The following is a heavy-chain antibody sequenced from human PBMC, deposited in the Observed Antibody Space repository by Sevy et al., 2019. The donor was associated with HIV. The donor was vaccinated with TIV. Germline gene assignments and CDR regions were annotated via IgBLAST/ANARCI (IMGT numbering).Heavy chain of an antibody. Sequence: GGSLRLSCAASGFTFSNYWMTWVRQAPGKGLEWVANIKHVGSEKFYVDSVKGRFTISRDNAKNSLDLQMNSLRIEDTAVYYCASGDDYVWGSYRLIPTDYWGQGTLVTVSS. V-gene: IGHV3-7*01. J-gene: IGHJ4*02. CDR1: GFTFSNYW. CDR3: ASGDDYVWGSYRLIPTDY. CDR2: IKHVGSEK. D-gene: IGHD3-16*02.